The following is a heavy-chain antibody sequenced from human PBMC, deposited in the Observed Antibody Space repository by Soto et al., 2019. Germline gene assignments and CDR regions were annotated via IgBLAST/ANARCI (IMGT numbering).Heavy chain of an antibody. CDR2: ISHDGSRK. CDR3: AKDFLRGPSVLRGFDL. Sequence: QVQLVESGGSVVQPGTSLRLSCAASGFTFSSYGIHWVRQAPGKGLEWVALISHDGSRKEYAESQKGRFTISRDNSKNTVYLQMNSLRFEDTAVYFCAKDFLRGPSVLRGFDLWGQGTVVTVSS. CDR1: GFTFSSYG. V-gene: IGHV3-30*18. J-gene: IGHJ3*01. D-gene: IGHD3-3*01.